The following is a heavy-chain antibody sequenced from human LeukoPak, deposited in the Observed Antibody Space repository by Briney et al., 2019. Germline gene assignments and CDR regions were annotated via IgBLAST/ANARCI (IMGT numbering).Heavy chain of an antibody. CDR2: ISYDGSNK. J-gene: IGHJ4*02. Sequence: GRSLRLSCAASGFTFSSYGMHWVRQAPGKGLEWVAVISYDGSNKYYADSVKGRFTISRDNSKNTLYLQMNSLRAEDTAVYYCARGGAVAGTMDYWGQGTLVTVSS. D-gene: IGHD6-19*01. CDR1: GFTFSSYG. CDR3: ARGGAVAGTMDY. V-gene: IGHV3-30*03.